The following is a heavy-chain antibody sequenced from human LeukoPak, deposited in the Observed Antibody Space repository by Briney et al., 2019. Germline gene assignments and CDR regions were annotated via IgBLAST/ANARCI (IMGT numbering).Heavy chain of an antibody. Sequence: PSETLSLTCAVYGGSFSGYYWSWIRQPPGKGLEWIGEINHSGSTNYNPSLKSRVTISVDTSKNQFSLKLSSVTAADTAVYYCATPHQLRLYYFEHWGQGTLVTVSS. CDR1: GGSFSGYY. D-gene: IGHD2-21*02. J-gene: IGHJ4*02. V-gene: IGHV4-34*01. CDR2: INHSGST. CDR3: ATPHQLRLYYFEH.